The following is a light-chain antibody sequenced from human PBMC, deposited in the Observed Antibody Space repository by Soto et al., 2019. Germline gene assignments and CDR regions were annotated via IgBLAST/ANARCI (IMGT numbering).Light chain of an antibody. CDR2: EVT. CDR1: SSDVGGHNY. V-gene: IGLV2-8*01. CDR3: SSYAGINTLV. J-gene: IGLJ2*01. Sequence: QLVLTQPPSASGSPGQSVTISCTGTSSDVGGHNYVSWYQQRPGKAPKLIIYEVTQRPSGVSDRFSGSKSGNTATLTVSGLQAEDEADYHCSSYAGINTLVFGGGTQLTVL.